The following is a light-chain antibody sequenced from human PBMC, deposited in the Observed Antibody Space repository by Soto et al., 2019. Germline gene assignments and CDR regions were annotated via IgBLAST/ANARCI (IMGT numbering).Light chain of an antibody. Sequence: QSVRTQAPSAPGTPGQRVTISCSGSSFNIGSNYVYWYQQLPGTAPKLVIFRNDQRPSGIPDRISGSKSGTSASLAISGLRSEDEADYYCSARDDSLSGYVFGTGTKVTVL. J-gene: IGLJ1*01. CDR1: SFNIGSNY. CDR3: SARDDSLSGYV. CDR2: RND. V-gene: IGLV1-47*01.